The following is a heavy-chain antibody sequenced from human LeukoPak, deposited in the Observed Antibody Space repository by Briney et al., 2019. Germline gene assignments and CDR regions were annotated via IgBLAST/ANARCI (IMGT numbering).Heavy chain of an antibody. J-gene: IGHJ4*02. D-gene: IGHD6-19*01. Sequence: GRSLRLSCAASGFTFSSYAMHWVRQAPGKGLEWVAVISYDGSNKYYADSVKGRFTISRDNSKNTVYLQMNSLRADDTAVYYCVSDPRDGAWFLDYWGLGTLVTVSS. CDR1: GFTFSSYA. CDR3: VSDPRDGAWFLDY. V-gene: IGHV3-30*07. CDR2: ISYDGSNK.